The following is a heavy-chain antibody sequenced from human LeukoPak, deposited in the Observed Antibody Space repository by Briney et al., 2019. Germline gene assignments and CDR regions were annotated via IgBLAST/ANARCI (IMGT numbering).Heavy chain of an antibody. J-gene: IGHJ4*02. CDR2: VYYTGST. Sequence: PSETLSLTCTLSGGFIGTYYWSWIRQPPGKGLEWIGYVYYTGSTSYNPSLKSRVTISVDTSKNQFSLRLSSVTAADTAVYHCARVGYSYGLDYWGQGTRVTVSS. D-gene: IGHD5-18*01. CDR3: ARVGYSYGLDY. CDR1: GGFIGTYY. V-gene: IGHV4-59*01.